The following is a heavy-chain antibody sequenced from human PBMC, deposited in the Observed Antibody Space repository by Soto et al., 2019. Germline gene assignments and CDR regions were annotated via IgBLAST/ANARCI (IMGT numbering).Heavy chain of an antibody. CDR1: GFTFSRYA. CDR2: ISRDGSSK. CDR3: ARSRNGAVPDSINF. D-gene: IGHD2-8*01. V-gene: IGHV3-30-3*01. J-gene: IGHJ4*02. Sequence: XGSLQLSCAASGFTFSRYAMHWVRQAPGEGLEWVAVISRDGSSKYYGDSVKGRFTVSRDNSNNTLYLSMTSLRPDDTAVFYCARSRNGAVPDSINFWGQGTLVTVSS.